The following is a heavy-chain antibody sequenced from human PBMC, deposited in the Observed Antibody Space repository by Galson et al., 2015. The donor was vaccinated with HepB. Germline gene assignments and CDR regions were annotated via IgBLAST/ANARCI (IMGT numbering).Heavy chain of an antibody. Sequence: SVKVSCKASGYTFTSYYMHWVRQAPGQGLEWMGIINPSGGSTSYAQKFQGRVTMTRDTSTSTVYMELSSLRSEDTAVYYCARAWYYYDSSGYSNWFDPWGQGTLVTVSS. CDR2: INPSGGST. J-gene: IGHJ5*02. V-gene: IGHV1-46*03. CDR3: ARAWYYYDSSGYSNWFDP. D-gene: IGHD3-22*01. CDR1: GYTFTSYY.